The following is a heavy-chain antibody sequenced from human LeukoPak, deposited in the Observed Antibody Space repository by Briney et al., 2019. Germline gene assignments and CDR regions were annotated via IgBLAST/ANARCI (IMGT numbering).Heavy chain of an antibody. J-gene: IGHJ4*02. CDR3: ARGSSSGWFYYFDY. Sequence: GGSLRLSCGASGFTFSDYYMSWIRQALGKGLEWVSYISSSGSTIYYADSVKGRFTISRDNAKNALYLQMNSLRAEDTAVYYCARGSSSGWFYYFDYWGQGTLVTVSS. CDR2: ISSSGSTI. V-gene: IGHV3-11*01. D-gene: IGHD6-19*01. CDR1: GFTFSDYY.